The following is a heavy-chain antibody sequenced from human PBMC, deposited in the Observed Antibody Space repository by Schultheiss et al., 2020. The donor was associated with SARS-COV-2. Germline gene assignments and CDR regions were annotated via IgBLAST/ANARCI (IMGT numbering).Heavy chain of an antibody. CDR3: ARDGGGGIVEGGWFDP. V-gene: IGHV4-34*01. D-gene: IGHD2-15*01. CDR1: GGSFSGYY. Sequence: GSLRLSCAVYGGSFSGYYWSWIRQPPGKGLEWIGEINHSGSTNYNPSLKSRVTISVDTSKNQFSLKLSSVTAADTAVYYCARDGGGGIVEGGWFDPWGQGTLVTVSS. CDR2: INHSGST. J-gene: IGHJ5*02.